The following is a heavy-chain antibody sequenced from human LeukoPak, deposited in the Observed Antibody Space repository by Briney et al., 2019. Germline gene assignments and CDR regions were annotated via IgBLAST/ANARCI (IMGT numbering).Heavy chain of an antibody. Sequence: GGSLRLSCAASGFSFSGYAMSWVRQAPGRGLEWVSDISVIASSTYYADSVKGRFAISRDNSKNILYLQMNRLRVEDTAVYYCVRGGRYSNGWSHVWAWGQGTLVTVSS. CDR1: GFSFSGYA. J-gene: IGHJ1*01. CDR3: VRGGRYSNGWSHVWA. D-gene: IGHD2-21*01. CDR2: ISVIASST. V-gene: IGHV3-23*01.